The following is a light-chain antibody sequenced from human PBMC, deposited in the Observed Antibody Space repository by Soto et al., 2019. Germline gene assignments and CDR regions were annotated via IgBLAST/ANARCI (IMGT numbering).Light chain of an antibody. V-gene: IGLV2-14*01. Sequence: QSVLTQPASVSGSPGQSITISCTGTSSDVGGYNYVSWYQQHPGKAPKLMIYEVSNRPSGVSNRFSGSKSGNTASLTISGLKAEDEADYYCSSYTSSSTVFGTGTKVTV. CDR2: EVS. CDR3: SSYTSSSTV. J-gene: IGLJ1*01. CDR1: SSDVGGYNY.